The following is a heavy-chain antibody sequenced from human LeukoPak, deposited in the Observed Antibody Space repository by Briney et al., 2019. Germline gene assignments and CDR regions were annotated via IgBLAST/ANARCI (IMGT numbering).Heavy chain of an antibody. J-gene: IGHJ4*02. CDR1: GFTFSSYA. CDR3: ATGSTPGNGYYFDY. Sequence: GGSLRLSCAASGFTFSSYAMSWVRQAPGKGLEWVSAISGGGGGTYYADSVKGRFTISRDNSKDTLYLQMNSLTAEDTAVYYCATGSTPGNGYYFDYWGQGALVTVSS. D-gene: IGHD3-10*01. CDR2: ISGGGGGT. V-gene: IGHV3-23*01.